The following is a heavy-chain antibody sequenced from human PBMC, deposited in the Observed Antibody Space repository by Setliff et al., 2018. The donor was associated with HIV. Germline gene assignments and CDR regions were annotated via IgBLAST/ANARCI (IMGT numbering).Heavy chain of an antibody. V-gene: IGHV4-4*09. CDR1: GDSISNYY. J-gene: IGHJ4*02. D-gene: IGHD3-10*01. Sequence: SETLSLTCTVSGDSISNYYWSWVRQPPGKGLEWIGYIYTTGSTNYNPSLKSRVTMSVDTSKNQFSLRLTSVTAADTAVYYCARGTMVRGVLDYWGQGTLVTVSS. CDR3: ARGTMVRGVLDY. CDR2: IYTTGST.